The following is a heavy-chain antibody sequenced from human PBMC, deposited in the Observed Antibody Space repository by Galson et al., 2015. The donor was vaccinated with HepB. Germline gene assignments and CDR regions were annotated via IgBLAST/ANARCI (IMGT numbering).Heavy chain of an antibody. CDR3: ARDIGTTEADFWNGYYKLYYYYYYMDV. V-gene: IGHV1-18*01. CDR2: ISAYNGNT. D-gene: IGHD3-3*01. CDR1: GYTFTSYG. J-gene: IGHJ6*03. Sequence: SVKVSCKASGYTFTSYGISWVRQAPGQGLEWMGWISAYNGNTNYAQKLQGRVTMTTDTSTSTAYMELRSLRSDDTAVYYCARDIGTTEADFWNGYYKLYYYYYYMDVWGKGTTVTVSS.